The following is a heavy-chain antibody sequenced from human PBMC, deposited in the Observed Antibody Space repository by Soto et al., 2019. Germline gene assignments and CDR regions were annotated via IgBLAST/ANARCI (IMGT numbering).Heavy chain of an antibody. J-gene: IGHJ4*02. CDR2: ITRTDST. Sequence: EVQLLESGGGLVQPGGSLRLSCTASGFTFSNYAMSWVHQAPGKGLDWVSAITRTDSTYYADSVKGRFTISRDNSRNTLYLQMNSLGAEDAALYYCAKALVGEVGATDYWGQGTLVTVSS. CDR3: AKALVGEVGATDY. V-gene: IGHV3-23*01. D-gene: IGHD1-26*01. CDR1: GFTFSNYA.